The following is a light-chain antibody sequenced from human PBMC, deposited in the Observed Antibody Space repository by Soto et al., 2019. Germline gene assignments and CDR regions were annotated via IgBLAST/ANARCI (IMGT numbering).Light chain of an antibody. CDR1: SGHSSYA. J-gene: IGLJ2*01. V-gene: IGLV4-69*01. CDR3: QTWGTGFQV. Sequence: QLVLTQPPSASASLGASVKLTCTLSSGHSSYAIAWHQKQPDKGPRYLMDLNNDGSRTKGGGVPDRFSGSSSGAERFLIISSLQSEDEADYYCQTWGTGFQVFGGGTKLTVL. CDR2: LNNDGSR.